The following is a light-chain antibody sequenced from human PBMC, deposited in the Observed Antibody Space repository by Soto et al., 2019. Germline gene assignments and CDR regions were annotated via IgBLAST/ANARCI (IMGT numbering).Light chain of an antibody. CDR2: EYN. CDR3: GTWDSNLSTGV. J-gene: IGLJ3*02. CDR1: TSNIGNNH. V-gene: IGLV1-51*02. Sequence: QSVLTQPPAVSAAPGQTVTISCSGSTSNIGNNHVSWYQQLPGTAPKLLTYEYNKRPSGIPDRFSGSKSGTSATLVITGLQTGDEADYHCGTWDSNLSTGVFGGGTKVTVL.